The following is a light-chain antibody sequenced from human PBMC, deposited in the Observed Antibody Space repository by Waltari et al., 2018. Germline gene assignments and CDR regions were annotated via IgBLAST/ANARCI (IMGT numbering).Light chain of an antibody. Sequence: SFELTQPPSLSVSPGQTARITCSGSALSKQYAHWHQQRPGLAPVLVIYKDSERPSGIPELFSGSSSGTTVTLTISGVQAEDEADYYCQSADSSGSVVFGGGTKLTVL. J-gene: IGLJ2*01. V-gene: IGLV3-25*03. CDR1: ALSKQY. CDR3: QSADSSGSVV. CDR2: KDS.